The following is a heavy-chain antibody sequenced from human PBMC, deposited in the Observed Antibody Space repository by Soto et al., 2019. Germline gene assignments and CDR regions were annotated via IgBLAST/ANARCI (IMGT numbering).Heavy chain of an antibody. CDR2: IYHSGST. V-gene: IGHV4-30-2*01. CDR3: ARVPGP. D-gene: IGHD3-10*01. J-gene: IGHJ5*02. Sequence: ALEALFLTLAGSGGSISSGGSFCSWFRQPPGKGLELIGYIYHSGSTYYNPSLKIRVTISVDRSKNQFSLKLSSVTAADTAVYYCARVPGPWGQGTLVTVSS. CDR1: GGSISSGGSF.